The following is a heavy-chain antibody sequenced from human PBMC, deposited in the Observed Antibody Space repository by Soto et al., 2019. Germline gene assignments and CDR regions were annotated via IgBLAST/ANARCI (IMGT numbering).Heavy chain of an antibody. CDR1: GFTFSRSW. CDR2: ISGDGGTT. D-gene: IGHD1-26*01. V-gene: IGHV3-74*01. Sequence: EVQLVESGGGLVQPGGSLRLSCAASGFTFSRSWMYWFRQAPGKGLVWVSGISGDGGTTTHADSVKGRFTISRDNAKNTLYLQMNSLRVVDTAVYYCARAGLLASGDYWGQGTLVTVSS. J-gene: IGHJ4*02. CDR3: ARAGLLASGDY.